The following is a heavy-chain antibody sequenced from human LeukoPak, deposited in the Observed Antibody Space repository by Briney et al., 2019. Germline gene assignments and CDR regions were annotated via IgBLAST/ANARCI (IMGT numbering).Heavy chain of an antibody. Sequence: GRSLRLSCAASGFTVNSNYMSWVRQAPGKGLEWVSVIYSGGSTSYADSVKGRFTISRDNSKNTLYLQMNSLRAEDTAVYYCARDRVRGVAYGMDVWGQGTTVTVSS. J-gene: IGHJ6*02. D-gene: IGHD3-10*01. V-gene: IGHV3-66*01. CDR3: ARDRVRGVAYGMDV. CDR1: GFTVNSNY. CDR2: IYSGGST.